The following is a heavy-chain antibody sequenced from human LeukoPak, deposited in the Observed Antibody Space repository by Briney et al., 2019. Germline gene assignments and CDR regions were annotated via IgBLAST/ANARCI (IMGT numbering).Heavy chain of an antibody. J-gene: IGHJ4*02. CDR2: INGDGTGT. Sequence: GGSLRLSCAASGFTFSNYAIHWVRQAPGKGLVWVSRINGDGTGTSYADSVKGRFTISRDNAKNTLYLQMNSLRAEDTAVYYCAEGASPGAFDYWGQGTLVTVSS. D-gene: IGHD3-10*01. CDR1: GFTFSNYA. V-gene: IGHV3-74*01. CDR3: AEGASPGAFDY.